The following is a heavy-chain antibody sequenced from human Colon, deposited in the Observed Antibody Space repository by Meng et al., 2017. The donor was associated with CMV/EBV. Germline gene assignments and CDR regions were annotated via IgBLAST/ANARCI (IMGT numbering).Heavy chain of an antibody. CDR1: GFTFSSYW. Sequence: GGSLRLSCAASGFTFSSYWMSWVRQAPGKGLEWVANIKQDGSEKYYVDSVKGRFTISRDNAKESLYLQISNLRAEDTAVYYCARESQGLVPTTYFDYWGRGTLVTVSS. D-gene: IGHD6-19*01. CDR3: ARESQGLVPTTYFDY. J-gene: IGHJ4*02. CDR2: IKQDGSEK. V-gene: IGHV3-7*01.